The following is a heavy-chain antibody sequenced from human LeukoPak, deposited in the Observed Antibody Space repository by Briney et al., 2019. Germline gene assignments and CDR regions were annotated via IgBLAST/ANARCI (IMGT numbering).Heavy chain of an antibody. CDR2: ISFDGGNK. V-gene: IGHV3-30-3*01. CDR1: GFTSNNYA. Sequence: GGSLRLSCAASGFTSNNYAIHWVRQAPGKGLEWVAIISFDGGNKYYADSVKGRFIISRDNSKNTLYLQMNSLRAEDTAVYYCARDGIVGSPLFKFDYWGQGTLVTVSS. J-gene: IGHJ4*02. D-gene: IGHD1-26*01. CDR3: ARDGIVGSPLFKFDY.